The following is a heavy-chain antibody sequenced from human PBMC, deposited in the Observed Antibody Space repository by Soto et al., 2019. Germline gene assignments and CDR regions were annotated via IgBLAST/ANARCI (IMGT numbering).Heavy chain of an antibody. D-gene: IGHD6-13*01. CDR1: GFTFSSYS. J-gene: IGHJ6*03. CDR3: ASRQPPEQQPTHYYYYMDV. Sequence: GGSLRLSCAASGFTFSSYSMNWVRQAPGKGLEWVSYISSSSSTIYYADSVKGRFTISRDNAKNSLYLQMNSLRAEDTAVYYCASRQPPEQQPTHYYYYMDVWGKGTTVTVSS. CDR2: ISSSSSTI. V-gene: IGHV3-48*01.